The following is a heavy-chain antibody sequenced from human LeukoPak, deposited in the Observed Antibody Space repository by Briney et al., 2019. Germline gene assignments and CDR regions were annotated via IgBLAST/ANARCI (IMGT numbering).Heavy chain of an antibody. J-gene: IGHJ4*02. Sequence: GGSLRLSCAASGFTFSNAWMSWVRQAPGKGLEWVGRIKSKTDGGTTDYAAPVKGRFTISRDDSENTLYLQMDSLKTEDTAVHYCTTARIMITFGGVIVPFDYWGQGTLVTVSS. V-gene: IGHV3-15*01. CDR3: TTARIMITFGGVIVPFDY. CDR2: IKSKTDGGTT. CDR1: GFTFSNAW. D-gene: IGHD3-16*02.